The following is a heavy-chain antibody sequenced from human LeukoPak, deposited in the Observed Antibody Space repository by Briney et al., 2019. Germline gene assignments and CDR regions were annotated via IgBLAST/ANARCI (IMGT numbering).Heavy chain of an antibody. J-gene: IGHJ4*02. CDR1: GGSFSGYY. Sequence: SETLSLTCAVYGGSFSGYYWSWIRQPPGKGLEWIGEINHSGSTNYNPSLKSRVTISVDTSKNQFSLKLSSVTAADTAVYYCASLFNWNDWGQGILVTVSS. D-gene: IGHD1-1*01. CDR3: ASLFNWND. CDR2: INHSGST. V-gene: IGHV4-34*01.